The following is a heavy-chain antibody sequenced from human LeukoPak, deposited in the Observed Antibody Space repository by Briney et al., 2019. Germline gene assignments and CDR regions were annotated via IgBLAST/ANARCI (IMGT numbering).Heavy chain of an antibody. D-gene: IGHD1-26*01. CDR3: ARVDSGILKGAFDI. CDR2: MNPNSGNT. CDR1: GYTFTSYG. Sequence: ASVKVSCKASGYTFTSYGINWVRQATGQGPEWMGWMNPNSGNTNYAQKFQGRVTMTRDTSTSTAYMELRSLRSDDTAVYYCARVDSGILKGAFDIWGQGTMVSVSS. V-gene: IGHV1-8*01. J-gene: IGHJ3*02.